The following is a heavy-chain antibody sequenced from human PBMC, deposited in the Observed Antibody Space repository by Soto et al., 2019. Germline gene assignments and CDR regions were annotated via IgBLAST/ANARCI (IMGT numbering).Heavy chain of an antibody. D-gene: IGHD2-8*01. V-gene: IGHV3-64*01. CDR2: ISSNGRST. CDR1: GFTFSTYA. J-gene: IGHJ4*02. Sequence: EVQLVESGGGLVQPGGSLRLSCAASGFTFSTYAMHWVRQAPGKGLEYVSAISSNGRSTYYANSVKGRFTISRDNSKNTLYLQMDGLRAEDMAVYYCARDRCTNGVCYAPSDYWGQGTLVTVSS. CDR3: ARDRCTNGVCYAPSDY.